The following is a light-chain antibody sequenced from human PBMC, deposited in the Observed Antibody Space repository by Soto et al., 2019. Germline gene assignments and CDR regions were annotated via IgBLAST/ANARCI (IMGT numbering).Light chain of an antibody. CDR2: DAS. CDR1: QIISSW. J-gene: IGKJ2*01. CDR3: QQYNNYLMYT. V-gene: IGKV1-5*01. Sequence: DIQMTQSPPTLSASVGDRVTITCRPIQIISSWLAWYQQKPVKAPKLLIYDASTVESGVPSRCSGSGSGTEFTLTIISLQPDDFAAYYCQQYNNYLMYTFGQGTKLEIK.